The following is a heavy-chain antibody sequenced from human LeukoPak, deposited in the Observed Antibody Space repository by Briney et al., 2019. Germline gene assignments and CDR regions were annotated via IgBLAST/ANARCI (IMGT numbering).Heavy chain of an antibody. J-gene: IGHJ4*02. V-gene: IGHV3-33*01. CDR3: VRESGAAAWYREFDY. CDR2: IWYDGSKK. D-gene: IGHD6-13*01. Sequence: GRSLRLSCAASGFNFSSYGMHWVRQAPGKGLEWVAVIWYDGSKKYYADSVKGRFTISRDNSKNTLYLQMNSLRAEDTAVYYCVRESGAAAWYREFDYWGQGTLVTVSS. CDR1: GFNFSSYG.